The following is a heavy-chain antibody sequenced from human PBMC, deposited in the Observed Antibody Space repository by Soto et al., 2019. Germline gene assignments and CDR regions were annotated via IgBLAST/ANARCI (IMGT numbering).Heavy chain of an antibody. CDR2: TIPIFGTA. CDR3: ARDRGRIFGVVTSPYYYYGMDV. V-gene: IGHV1-69*13. Sequence: GASVKVSCKASGGTFSSYAISWVRQAPGQGLEWMGGTIPIFGTANYAQKFQGRVTITADESTSTAYMELSSLRSEDTAVYYCARDRGRIFGVVTSPYYYYGMDVWGQGTTVTVSS. CDR1: GGTFSSYA. J-gene: IGHJ6*02. D-gene: IGHD3-3*01.